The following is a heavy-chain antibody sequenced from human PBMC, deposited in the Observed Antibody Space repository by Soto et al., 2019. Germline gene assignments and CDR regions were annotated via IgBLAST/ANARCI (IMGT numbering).Heavy chain of an antibody. CDR1: GDSISSSNSH. CDR3: VRYDRINMKPYSPEGFHI. D-gene: IGHD3-3*02. Sequence: SETLSLTCTVSGDSISSSNSHWGWTRQPPGKGLEYIGSVYYGGAIFYSGNIYYNPSLKSRVTISVDTSKNQFSLRLSSATAADTGVYYCVRYDRINMKPYSPEGFHIWGQGTMVTVS. J-gene: IGHJ3*02. CDR2: VYYGGAIFYSGNI. V-gene: IGHV4-39*01.